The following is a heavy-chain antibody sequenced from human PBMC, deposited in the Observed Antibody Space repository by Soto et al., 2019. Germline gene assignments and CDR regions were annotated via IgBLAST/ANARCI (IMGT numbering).Heavy chain of an antibody. CDR1: GGSISSSSYY. Sequence: QLQLQESGPGLVKPSETLSLTCTVSGGSISSSSYYWGWIRQPPGKGLEWIGSIYYSGSTYYNPSLKSRVTISVDTSKNQFSLKLSSVTAADTAVYYCRGGGVPAAMPEYYYYYYGMDVWGQGTTVTVSS. CDR2: IYYSGST. CDR3: RGGGVPAAMPEYYYYYYGMDV. V-gene: IGHV4-39*01. D-gene: IGHD2-2*01. J-gene: IGHJ6*02.